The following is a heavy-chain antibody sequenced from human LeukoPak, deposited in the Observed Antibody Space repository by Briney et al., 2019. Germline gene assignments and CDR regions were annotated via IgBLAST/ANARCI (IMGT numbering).Heavy chain of an antibody. CDR2: IYPGDSDT. D-gene: IGHD3-22*01. J-gene: IGHJ3*02. CDR3: ARFSPTYYYDSSGLPDAFDI. Sequence: GESLKISCKGSGYSFTSYWIGWVRQMPGKGLEWMGIIYPGDSDTRYSPSFQGQVTISADKSISTAYLQWSSLKASDTAMYYCARFSPTYYYDSSGLPDAFDIWGQGTMVTVSS. V-gene: IGHV5-51*01. CDR1: GYSFTSYW.